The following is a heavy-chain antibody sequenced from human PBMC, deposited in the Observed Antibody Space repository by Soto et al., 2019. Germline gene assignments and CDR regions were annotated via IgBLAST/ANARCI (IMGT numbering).Heavy chain of an antibody. CDR3: ARVRPALDNGPEPGIAPHYFDY. Sequence: ASVKVSCKASGYTSTSYGISWVRQAPGQGLEWMGWISAYNGNTNYAQKLQGRVTMTTDTSTSTAYMELRSLRSDDTAVYYCARVRPALDNGPEPGIAPHYFDYWGQGTLVTVSS. J-gene: IGHJ4*02. D-gene: IGHD6-13*01. V-gene: IGHV1-18*04. CDR2: ISAYNGNT. CDR1: GYTSTSYG.